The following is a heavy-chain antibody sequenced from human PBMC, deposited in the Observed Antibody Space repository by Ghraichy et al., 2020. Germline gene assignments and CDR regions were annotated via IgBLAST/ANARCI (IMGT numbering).Heavy chain of an antibody. CDR3: AKEESGGIDNGMDV. Sequence: GGSLRLSCAASGFTFDDYTMHWVRQAPGKGLEWVSLISWDGGSTYYADSVKGRFTISRDNSKNSLYLQMNSLRTEDTALYYCAKEESGGIDNGMDVWGQGTTVTVSS. J-gene: IGHJ6*02. CDR2: ISWDGGST. CDR1: GFTFDDYT. D-gene: IGHD2-15*01. V-gene: IGHV3-43*01.